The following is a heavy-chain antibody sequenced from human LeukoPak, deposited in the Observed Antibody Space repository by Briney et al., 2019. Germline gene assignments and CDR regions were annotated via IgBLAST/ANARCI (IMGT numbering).Heavy chain of an antibody. Sequence: GGSLRLSCVGSGFMFETYSMNWVRQAPGKRLQWVSYIGSNILTTHYSDSVRGRFTISRDNAKNSLYLQMNSLRAEDTAVYYCARETPDSSGWDWGQGTLVTVSS. J-gene: IGHJ4*02. CDR3: ARETPDSSGWD. CDR2: IGSNILTT. V-gene: IGHV3-48*04. CDR1: GFMFETYS. D-gene: IGHD6-19*01.